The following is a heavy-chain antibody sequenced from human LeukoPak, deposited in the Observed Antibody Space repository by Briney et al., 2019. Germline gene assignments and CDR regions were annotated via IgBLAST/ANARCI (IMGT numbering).Heavy chain of an antibody. CDR2: ISSSSSYI. CDR3: AREALLEMATQK. V-gene: IGHV3-21*04. J-gene: IGHJ4*02. CDR1: GFTFSTYS. Sequence: PGGSLRLSCAASGFTFSTYSMNWVRQAPGKGLEWVSSISSSSSYIYYADSVKGRFTISRDNAKNSLYLQMNSLRAEDTAVYYCAREALLEMATQKWGQGTLVTVSS. D-gene: IGHD5-24*01.